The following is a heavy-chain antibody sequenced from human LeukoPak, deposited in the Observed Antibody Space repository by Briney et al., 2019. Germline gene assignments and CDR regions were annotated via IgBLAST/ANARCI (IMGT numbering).Heavy chain of an antibody. CDR3: ASGAGAFETSGDYFDY. CDR1: GASIDTYH. V-gene: IGHV4-4*07. J-gene: IGHJ4*02. D-gene: IGHD7-27*01. Sequence: PSETLSLTCTVSGASIDTYHWNWIRQPAGKGLEWIGRIYSSGSTNYNPSLKGRVTMSVETSTNQVSLKVTSVTAADTAVYYCASGAGAFETSGDYFDYWGQGTLVTVSS. CDR2: IYSSGST.